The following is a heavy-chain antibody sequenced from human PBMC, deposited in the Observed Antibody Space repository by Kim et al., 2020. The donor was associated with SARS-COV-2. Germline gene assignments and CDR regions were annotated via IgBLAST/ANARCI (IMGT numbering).Heavy chain of an antibody. V-gene: IGHV3-21*01. CDR1: GFTFSSYS. D-gene: IGHD3-22*01. CDR3: ARDWGNYDSSGTIDY. J-gene: IGHJ4*02. CDR2: ISSSSSYI. Sequence: GGSLRLSCAASGFTFSSYSMNWVRQAPGKGLEWVSSISSSSSYIYYADSVKGRFTISRDNAKNSLYLQMNSLRAEDTAVYYCARDWGNYDSSGTIDYWGQGTLVTVSS.